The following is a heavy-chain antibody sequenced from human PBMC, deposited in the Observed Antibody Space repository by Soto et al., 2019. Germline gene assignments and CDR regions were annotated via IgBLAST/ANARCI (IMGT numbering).Heavy chain of an antibody. J-gene: IGHJ4*02. CDR2: ISYDGSNK. V-gene: IGHV3-30*18. D-gene: IGHD3-9*01. CDR1: GFTFSSYG. Sequence: QVQLVESGGGVVQPGRSLKLSCAASGFTFSSYGMHWVRQAPGKGLEWVAVISYDGSNKYYADSVKGRFTISRDNSKNTLYLQMNSLRAEDTAVYYCAKEGYYDSLTGYVIPPDYWGQGTLVTVSS. CDR3: AKEGYYDSLTGYVIPPDY.